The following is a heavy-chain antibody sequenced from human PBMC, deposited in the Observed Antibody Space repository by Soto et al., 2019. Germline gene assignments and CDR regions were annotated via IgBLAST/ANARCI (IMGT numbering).Heavy chain of an antibody. CDR2: IWYDGSNK. Sequence: QVQLVESVGGVVQPGRSLTLSCAASGFTFNIYAMHWVRQAPGKGLEWVAVIWYDGSNKYYADSVKGRFTISRDNSKNTLYLHMSSLRAEDTAVYYCARDRGSSGQGGMDVWGQGTTVTVSS. J-gene: IGHJ6*02. V-gene: IGHV3-33*01. CDR1: GFTFNIYA. CDR3: ARDRGSSGQGGMDV. D-gene: IGHD3-22*01.